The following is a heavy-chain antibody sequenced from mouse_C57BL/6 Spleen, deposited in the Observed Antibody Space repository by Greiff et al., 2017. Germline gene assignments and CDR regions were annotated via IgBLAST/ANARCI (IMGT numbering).Heavy chain of an antibody. CDR3: ARCGYYGNYEAMDY. J-gene: IGHJ4*01. V-gene: IGHV1-26*01. CDR2: INPNNGGT. D-gene: IGHD2-1*01. Sequence: EVQLQQSGPELVKPGASVKISCKASGYTFTDYYMNWVKQSHGKSLEWIGDINPNNGGTSYNQKFKGKATLTVDKSSSTAYMELRSLTSEDSAVYYCARCGYYGNYEAMDYWGQGTSVTVSS. CDR1: GYTFTDYY.